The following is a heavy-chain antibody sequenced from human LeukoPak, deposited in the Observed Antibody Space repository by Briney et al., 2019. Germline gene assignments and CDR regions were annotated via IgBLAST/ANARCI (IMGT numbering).Heavy chain of an antibody. Sequence: PGGSLRLSCAASGFTFSDYYMNWIRQAPGKGLEWVSYISSSGSTIYYADSVKGRFTISRDNAQNSLYLQMSSLRADDTAMYFCASAPWDNYIDYWGQGTLLTVTS. CDR3: ASAPWDNYIDY. J-gene: IGHJ4*02. V-gene: IGHV3-11*04. CDR2: ISSSGSTI. D-gene: IGHD1/OR15-1a*01. CDR1: GFTFSDYY.